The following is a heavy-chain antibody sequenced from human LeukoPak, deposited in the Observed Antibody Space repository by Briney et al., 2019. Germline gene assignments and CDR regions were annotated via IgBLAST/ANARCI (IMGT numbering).Heavy chain of an antibody. CDR1: AGSVSNYY. CDR3: ARSGPRRDGNNLDY. V-gene: IGHV4-59*02. Sequence: SETLSLTCTASAGSVSNYYWSWIRQPPGKGLEWIGYIHSSGTTYYHPSLKSRATISIDTSKNQFSLKLSSMTAADTAVYYCARSGPRRDGNNLDYWGQGTLVTVSS. D-gene: IGHD5-24*01. CDR2: IHSSGTT. J-gene: IGHJ4*02.